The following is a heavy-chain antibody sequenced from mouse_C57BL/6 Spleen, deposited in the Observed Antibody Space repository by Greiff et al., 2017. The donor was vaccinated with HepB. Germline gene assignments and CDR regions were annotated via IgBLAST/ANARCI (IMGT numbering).Heavy chain of an antibody. CDR1: GYTFTDYY. CDR3: ARWDSLRGFAY. V-gene: IGHV1-76*01. CDR2: IYPGSGNT. Sequence: VKLVESGAELVRPGASVKLSCKASGYTFTDYYINWVKQRPGQGLEWIARIYPGSGNTYYNEKFKGKATLTAEKSSSTAYMQLSSLTSEDSAVYFCARWDSLRGFAYWGQGTLVTVSA. D-gene: IGHD1-2*01. J-gene: IGHJ3*01.